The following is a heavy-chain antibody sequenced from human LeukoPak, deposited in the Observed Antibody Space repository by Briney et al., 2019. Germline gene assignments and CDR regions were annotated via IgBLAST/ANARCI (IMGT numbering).Heavy chain of an antibody. CDR3: ARGGGIVGATGDY. CDR1: GYTFTGYY. V-gene: IGHV1-2*02. CDR2: INPNSGGK. Sequence: ASVKGSCKASGYTFTGYYMHWVRQAPGQGLEWMGWINPNSGGKNYAQKFQGRVTMTRDTSISTAYMELSRLRSDDTAVYYCARGGGIVGATGDYWGQGTLVTVSS. J-gene: IGHJ4*02. D-gene: IGHD1-26*01.